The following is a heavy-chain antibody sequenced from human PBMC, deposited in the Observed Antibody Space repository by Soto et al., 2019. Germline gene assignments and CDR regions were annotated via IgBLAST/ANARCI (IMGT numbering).Heavy chain of an antibody. D-gene: IGHD4-17*01. J-gene: IGHJ4*02. CDR3: ATYGEVDY. V-gene: IGHV4-34*01. CDR1: GGSFSGYY. CDR2: INHSGST. Sequence: PSETLSLTGAVYGGSFSGYYWSWIRQPPGKGLEWIGEINHSGSTNYNPSLKSRVTVSVDTSKNQFSLKLSSVTATDTAGYYCATYGEVDYGGQGTLVTV.